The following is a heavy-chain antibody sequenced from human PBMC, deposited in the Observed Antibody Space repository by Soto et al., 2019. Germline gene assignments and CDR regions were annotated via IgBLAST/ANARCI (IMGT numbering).Heavy chain of an antibody. CDR3: ARAPRTVTFDC. CDR1: CGSISSYY. Sequence: PSETLSLTCTVSCGSISSYYWSWIRQPPGKGLEWIGYIYYSGSTNYNPSLKSRVTISVDTSKNQFSLKLSSVTAADTAVYYCARAPRTVTFDCWCQRKLVTVSS. J-gene: IGHJ4*02. D-gene: IGHD4-17*01. V-gene: IGHV4-59*01. CDR2: IYYSGST.